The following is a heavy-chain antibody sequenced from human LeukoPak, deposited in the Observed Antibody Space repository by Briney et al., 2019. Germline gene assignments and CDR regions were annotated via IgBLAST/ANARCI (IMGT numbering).Heavy chain of an antibody. J-gene: IGHJ4*02. V-gene: IGHV3-9*01. CDR2: ISWNSGSI. D-gene: IGHD6-19*01. Sequence: GGSLRLSCAASGFTFDDYAMHWVRQAPGKGLEWVSGISWNSGSIGYADSVKGRFTISRDNAKNSLYLQMNSLRAEDTALYYCAKVVTPSGWYGYFDYWGQGTLVTVSS. CDR1: GFTFDDYA. CDR3: AKVVTPSGWYGYFDY.